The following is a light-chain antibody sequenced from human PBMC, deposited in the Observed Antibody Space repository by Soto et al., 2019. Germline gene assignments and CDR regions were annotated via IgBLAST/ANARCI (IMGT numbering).Light chain of an antibody. CDR3: QQYNTYLT. V-gene: IGKV1-5*01. J-gene: IGKJ1*01. Sequence: DIQMTQSPSTLSAAVGDRVTITCRASQTINNWLAWYQQKPGKSPKLLIYDVSSLESGVPSRFSGSGSGTQFTLTITSLQPDDSATYYCQQYNTYLTFGQGTKVDIK. CDR2: DVS. CDR1: QTINNW.